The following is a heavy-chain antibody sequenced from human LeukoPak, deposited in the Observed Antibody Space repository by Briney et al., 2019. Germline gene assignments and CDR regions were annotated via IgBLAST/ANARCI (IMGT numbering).Heavy chain of an antibody. D-gene: IGHD3-22*01. CDR2: IDASGGRA. Sequence: TGGSLRLSCAASGFTFSNYAMSWVRQAPEKGLEWVSTIDASGGRAYYADSVKGRFTISRDNAKNSLYLQMHSLRAEDTAVYYCASLYYDSSAYFDHWGQGTLVTVSS. J-gene: IGHJ4*02. CDR3: ASLYYDSSAYFDH. V-gene: IGHV3-23*01. CDR1: GFTFSNYA.